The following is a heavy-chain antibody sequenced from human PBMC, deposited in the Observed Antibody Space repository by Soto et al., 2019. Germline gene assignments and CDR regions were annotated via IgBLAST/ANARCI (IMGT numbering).Heavy chain of an antibody. CDR2: IYYSGST. V-gene: IGHV4-30-4*01. CDR3: AREGYCTNGVCPFDY. Sequence: QVQLQESGPGLVKPSQTLSLTCTVSGGSISSGDYYWSWIRQPPGKGLEWIGYIYYSGSTYYNPSLKSRDTISVDTSKNQFSLKLSSVTAADTAVYYCAREGYCTNGVCPFDYWGQGTLVTVSS. CDR1: GGSISSGDYY. J-gene: IGHJ4*02. D-gene: IGHD2-8*01.